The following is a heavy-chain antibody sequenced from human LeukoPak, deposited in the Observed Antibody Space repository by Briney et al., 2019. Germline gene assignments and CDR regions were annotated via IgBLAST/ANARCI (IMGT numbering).Heavy chain of an antibody. CDR1: GYSFTSYW. J-gene: IGHJ4*02. CDR3: ARVRDSSGYAFGIDY. CDR2: IYPGDSDT. V-gene: IGHV5-51*01. D-gene: IGHD3-22*01. Sequence: GESLKISCKGSGYSFTSYWIGWVRQMPGKGLEWMGIIYPGDSDTRYSPSFQGQVTISADKSISTAYLQWSSLKASDTAMYYCARVRDSSGYAFGIDYWGQGTLVTVSS.